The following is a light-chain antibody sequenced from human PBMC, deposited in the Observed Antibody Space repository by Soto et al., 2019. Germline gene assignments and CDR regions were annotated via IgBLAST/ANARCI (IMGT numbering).Light chain of an antibody. CDR2: GAS. CDR1: QFISGY. CDR3: KQSFSTLLT. J-gene: IGKJ4*01. V-gene: IGKV1-39*01. Sequence: DIQMTQSPSSLSASIGDRVTITCRASQFISGYLNWYQQKPGKAPKLLISGASTLQSGVPSRFSGRGSGTDFTLVISSLQHEDVATYHCKQSFSTLLTFGGGTKVEIK.